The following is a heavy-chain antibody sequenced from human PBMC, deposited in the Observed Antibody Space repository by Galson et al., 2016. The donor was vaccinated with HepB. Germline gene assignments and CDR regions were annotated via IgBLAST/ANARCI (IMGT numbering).Heavy chain of an antibody. Sequence: SVKVSCKASGYTLTNYFIHWVRQAPGQGLEWMGKINPSGGSTIYAQEFQGRLTMTRDTSASTVYMELGSLRSDDTAVYYCARGRRTELSFYYYYMDVWGQGTTVTVSS. CDR1: GYTLTNYF. CDR3: ARGRRTELSFYYYYMDV. V-gene: IGHV1-46*01. J-gene: IGHJ6*02. D-gene: IGHD1-14*01. CDR2: INPSGGST.